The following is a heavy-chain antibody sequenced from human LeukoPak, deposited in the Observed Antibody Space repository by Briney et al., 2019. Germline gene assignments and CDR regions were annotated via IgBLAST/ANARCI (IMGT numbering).Heavy chain of an antibody. D-gene: IGHD3-10*02. CDR3: AREVSSGRWTFDY. CDR2: IIPMFGTA. CDR1: GGTFSSYA. V-gene: IGHV1-69*13. J-gene: IGHJ4*02. Sequence: SVKVSCKASGGTFSSYAISWVRPAPGQGLAWMGGIIPMFGTAYYAQKLQGRVTITADHSTSTAYMELSSLRSEDTAVYYCAREVSSGRWTFDYWGQGTLVTVSS.